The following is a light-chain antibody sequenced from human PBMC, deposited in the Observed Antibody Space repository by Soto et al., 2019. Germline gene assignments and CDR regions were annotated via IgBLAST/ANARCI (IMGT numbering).Light chain of an antibody. CDR1: QSVSSN. V-gene: IGKV3-15*01. CDR3: QKDTNWPPLT. Sequence: EIVMTQSPATLSVSPGERATLSCRASQSVSSNLAWYQQKPGQAPRLLIYGASTRETGIPARFSGSGSGTEFTLTISSLQSEDFAVYYCQKDTNWPPLTFGGGTKVEIK. J-gene: IGKJ4*01. CDR2: GAS.